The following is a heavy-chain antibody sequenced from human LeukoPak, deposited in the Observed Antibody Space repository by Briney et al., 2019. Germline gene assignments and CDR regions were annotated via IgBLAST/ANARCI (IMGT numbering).Heavy chain of an antibody. CDR2: INTGGSST. CDR3: ARGGIEGPFDY. J-gene: IGHJ4*02. V-gene: IGHV3-74*01. Sequence: GGSLRLSCAASGFTFSSYWMHWVRQAPGKGLVWVSRINTGGSSTRYADSVKGRFTISRDHAKNTLYLQMTSLRAEDTAVYYCARGGIEGPFDYWGQGTLVTVSS. CDR1: GFTFSSYW.